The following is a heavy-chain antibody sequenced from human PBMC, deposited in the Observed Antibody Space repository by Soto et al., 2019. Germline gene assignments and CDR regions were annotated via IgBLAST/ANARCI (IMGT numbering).Heavy chain of an antibody. Sequence: SVKVCCKSSGYTFFTYYIHWGRQAPGKGLERMGRINPTGGSTNDSQEFQGRGTRTRGRSTSTVSVQPSRRISEHRAVYSCARGEPGSCTSPTCPRSGMHVWAPGTTLTVSS. CDR3: ARGEPGSCTSPTCPRSGMHV. V-gene: IGHV1-46*01. CDR1: GYTFFTYY. D-gene: IGHD2-2*01. J-gene: IGHJ6*02. CDR2: INPTGGST.